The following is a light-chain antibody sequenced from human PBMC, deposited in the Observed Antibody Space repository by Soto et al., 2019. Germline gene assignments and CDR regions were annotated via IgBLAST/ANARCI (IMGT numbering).Light chain of an antibody. V-gene: IGKV3-15*01. J-gene: IGKJ1*01. CDR1: QNVDTD. CDR2: RAS. CDR3: QQSSTWRT. Sequence: EIVMTQSPDTLSVSPGERATLSCRASQNVDTDLAWYQQRPGQAPKLLIFRASRRATGTPDRFSGSGSGTEFTLTINSLQSEDFAVYYCQQSSTWRTFGQGTKVEF.